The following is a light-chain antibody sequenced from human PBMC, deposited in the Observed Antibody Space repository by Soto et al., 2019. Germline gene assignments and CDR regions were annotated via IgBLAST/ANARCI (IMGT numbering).Light chain of an antibody. J-gene: IGLJ2*01. Sequence: QSALTQPASVSGSPGQSITISCTGTSSDFGSYNLVSWYRHHPGKAPKLMIYDVYKRPSGVSNRFSGSKSGNTAFLTISGLQAEDEADYYCSSYAGSSTFVLFGGGTKLTVL. CDR2: DVY. CDR1: SSDFGSYNL. CDR3: SSYAGSSTFVL. V-gene: IGLV2-23*02.